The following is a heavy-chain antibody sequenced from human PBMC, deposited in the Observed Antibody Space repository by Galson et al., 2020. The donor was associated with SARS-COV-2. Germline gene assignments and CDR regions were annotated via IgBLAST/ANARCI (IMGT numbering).Heavy chain of an antibody. CDR3: AREWGRGLLWFGESRGYYGMDV. CDR1: GFTFSDYY. J-gene: IGHJ6*02. CDR2: ISSSGSTI. Sequence: GGSLRLSCAASGFTFSDYYMSWIRQAPGKGLEWVSYISSSGSTIYYADSVKGRFTISRDNAKNSLYLQMNSLRAEDTAVYYCAREWGRGLLWFGESRGYYGMDVWGQGTTVTVSS. V-gene: IGHV3-11*01. D-gene: IGHD3-10*01.